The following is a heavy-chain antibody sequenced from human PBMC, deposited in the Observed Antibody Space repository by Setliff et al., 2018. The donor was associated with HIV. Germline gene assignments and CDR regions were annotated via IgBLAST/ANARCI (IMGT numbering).Heavy chain of an antibody. D-gene: IGHD3-10*01. V-gene: IGHV1-3*04. CDR2: INTGNGNP. CDR1: GYIFTDYA. J-gene: IGHJ4*02. CDR3: ASFVFRDSTDEYYRPPGDHPLYYFDS. Sequence: ASVKVSCKASGYIFTDYAMHWVRQAPGQSLEWMGWINTGNGNPKFLQKFQGRVTITRDTSASTAYMELSSLRSEDTAVYYCASFVFRDSTDEYYRPPGDHPLYYFDSWGQGTLVTVSS.